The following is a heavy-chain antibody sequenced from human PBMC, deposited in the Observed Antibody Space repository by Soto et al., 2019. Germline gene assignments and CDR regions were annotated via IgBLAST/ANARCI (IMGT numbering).Heavy chain of an antibody. V-gene: IGHV3-23*01. CDR3: AKDRNYCSSTSCYVGDFDY. D-gene: IGHD2-2*01. J-gene: IGHJ4*02. Sequence: GKGLEWVSAISGSGGSTYYADSVKGRFTISRDNSKNTLYLQMNSLRAEDTAVYYCAKDRNYCSSTSCYVGDFDYWGQGTLVTVSS. CDR2: ISGSGGST.